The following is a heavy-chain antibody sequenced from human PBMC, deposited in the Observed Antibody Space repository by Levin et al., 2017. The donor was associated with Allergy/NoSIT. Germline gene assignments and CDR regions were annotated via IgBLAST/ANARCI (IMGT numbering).Heavy chain of an antibody. J-gene: IGHJ4*02. CDR2: ISASGGTT. Sequence: GGSLRLSCAASGFTFSINAMSWVRQAPGKGLEWVSGISASGGTTYYADSVKGRFTISRDNSKNTLYLQMNSLRAEDTAVYYCALRISRNYWGQGTLVTVSS. CDR3: ALRISRNY. D-gene: IGHD1-14*01. V-gene: IGHV3-23*01. CDR1: GFTFSINA.